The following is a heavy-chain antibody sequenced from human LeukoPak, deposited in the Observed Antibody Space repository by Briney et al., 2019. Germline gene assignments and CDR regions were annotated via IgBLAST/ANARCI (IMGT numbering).Heavy chain of an antibody. CDR1: GFTFSDSW. V-gene: IGHV3-7*01. CDR3: ATVSEY. D-gene: IGHD1-1*01. Sequence: GGSLRLSCVASGFTFSDSWMSWVRQAPGKGLEWVADIKKDGSEKEYVDSVKGRFTISRDNAKNSLFLQMDSLRAENTAVYYRATVSEYWGQGTLVTVSS. CDR2: IKKDGSEK. J-gene: IGHJ4*02.